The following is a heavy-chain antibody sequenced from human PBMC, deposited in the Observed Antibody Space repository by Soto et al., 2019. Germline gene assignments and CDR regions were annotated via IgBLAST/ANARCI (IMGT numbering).Heavy chain of an antibody. Sequence: PSETLSLTCTVSGGSISSGDYYWSWIRQPPGKGLEWIGYIYYSGSTYYNPSLKSRVTISVDTSKNQFSLKLSSVTAADTAVYYCARAIVDYYDSSGPFDYWGQGTLVTVSS. D-gene: IGHD3-22*01. CDR3: ARAIVDYYDSSGPFDY. J-gene: IGHJ4*02. CDR2: IYYSGST. CDR1: GGSISSGDYY. V-gene: IGHV4-30-4*01.